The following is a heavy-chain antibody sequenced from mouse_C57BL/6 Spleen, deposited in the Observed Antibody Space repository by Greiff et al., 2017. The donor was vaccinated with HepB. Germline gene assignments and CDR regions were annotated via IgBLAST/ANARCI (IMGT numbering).Heavy chain of an antibody. CDR2: IYPGSGST. D-gene: IGHD2-4*01. CDR3: ARIYDYDRYAMDY. J-gene: IGHJ4*01. Sequence: VQLQQSGAELVKPGASVKMSCKASGYTFTSYWITWVKQRPGQGLEWIGDIYPGSGSTNYNEKFKSKATLTVDTSSSTAYMQLSSLTSEDSAVYYCARIYDYDRYAMDYWGQGTSVTVSS. CDR1: GYTFTSYW. V-gene: IGHV1-55*01.